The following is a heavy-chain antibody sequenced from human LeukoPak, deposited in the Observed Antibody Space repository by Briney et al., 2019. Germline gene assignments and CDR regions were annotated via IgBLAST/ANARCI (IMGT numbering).Heavy chain of an antibody. Sequence: SETLSLTCTVSGGFISSGGYYWSWIRQPPGKGLEWIGYIYHSGSTNYNPSLKSRVTISVDTSKNQFSLRLSSVTAADTAVYYCTRGNYALDAFDIWGQGTMVTVSS. CDR1: GGFISSGGYY. CDR2: IYHSGST. CDR3: TRGNYALDAFDI. V-gene: IGHV4-61*08. J-gene: IGHJ3*02. D-gene: IGHD1-7*01.